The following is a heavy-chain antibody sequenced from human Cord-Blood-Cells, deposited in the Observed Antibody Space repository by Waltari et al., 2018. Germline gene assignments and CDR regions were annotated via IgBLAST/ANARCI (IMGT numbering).Heavy chain of an antibody. V-gene: IGHV1-18*01. Sequence: QVQLVQSGAEVKKPGASVKVSCKASGYTFTSYGISWVRQDPGQGLEWMGWISAYNGNTNYAQKRQGRVTMTTDTSTSTAYMELRSLRSDDTAVYYCAKLTMVRGADIGDAFDIWGQGTMVTVSS. J-gene: IGHJ3*02. D-gene: IGHD3-10*01. CDR3: AKLTMVRGADIGDAFDI. CDR2: ISAYNGNT. CDR1: GYTFTSYG.